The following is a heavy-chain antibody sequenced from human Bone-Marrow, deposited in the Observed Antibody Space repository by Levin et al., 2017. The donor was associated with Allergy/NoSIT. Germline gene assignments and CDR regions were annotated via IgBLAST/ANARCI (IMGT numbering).Heavy chain of an antibody. V-gene: IGHV4-39*07. CDR3: AAAHYSNSAWGFDS. Sequence: PSETLSLTCTVSGASISSSDYYWGWIRQAPGKGLEWIGSLSFSGSTYYNPSLNSRVTISVDTSKNQLSLKVDSVTAADTAVFYCAAAHYSNSAWGFDSCGQGTLVTVSS. CDR2: LSFSGST. CDR1: GASISSSDYY. D-gene: IGHD4-11*01. J-gene: IGHJ4*02.